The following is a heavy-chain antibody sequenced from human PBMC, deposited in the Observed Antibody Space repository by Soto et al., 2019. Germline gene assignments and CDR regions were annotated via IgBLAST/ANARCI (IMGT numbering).Heavy chain of an antibody. Sequence: WGSLRLSCAASGFTFSSYEMNWVRQAPGKGLEWVSYISSSGSTIYYADSVKGRFTISRDNAKNSLYLQMNSLRAEDTAVYYCARYYYDSSGYYYYFDYWGQGTLVTVSS. V-gene: IGHV3-48*03. CDR3: ARYYYDSSGYYYYFDY. J-gene: IGHJ4*02. CDR2: ISSSGSTI. CDR1: GFTFSSYE. D-gene: IGHD3-22*01.